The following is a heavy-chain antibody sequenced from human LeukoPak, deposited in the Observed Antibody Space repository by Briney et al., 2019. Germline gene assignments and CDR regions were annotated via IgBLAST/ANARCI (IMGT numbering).Heavy chain of an antibody. J-gene: IGHJ4*02. Sequence: DSLKVSCTASGYTFTSYDISWVRQAPGQGLEWMGWISAYSGNTNSAQDFQGRVTITTHTSTNIAYMELRSLRSDDTAVYYCARVHLGLKFFDYWGQGTLVTVS. CDR2: ISAYSGNT. CDR3: ARVHLGLKFFDY. V-gene: IGHV1-18*01. CDR1: GYTFTSYD. D-gene: IGHD3-16*01.